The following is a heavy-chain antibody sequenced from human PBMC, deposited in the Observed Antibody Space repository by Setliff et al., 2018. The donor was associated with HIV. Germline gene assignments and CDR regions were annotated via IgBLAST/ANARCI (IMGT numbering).Heavy chain of an antibody. CDR3: AREGLWNCRGGTCNDGLDI. V-gene: IGHV4-4*07. J-gene: IGHJ3*02. D-gene: IGHD2-15*01. CDR2: IYASGT. CDR1: GGSIGTYY. Sequence: NPSETLSLTCTVSGGSIGTYYRNWIRLPAGKGLEWIGRIYASGTNYNPSLKSRVTMSLDTSKRQFSLKLTSVTAADTAVYYCAREGLWNCRGGTCNDGLDIWGQGTKVTVSS.